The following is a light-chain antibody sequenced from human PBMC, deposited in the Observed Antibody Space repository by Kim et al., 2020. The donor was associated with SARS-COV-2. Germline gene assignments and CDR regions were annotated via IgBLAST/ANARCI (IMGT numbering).Light chain of an antibody. CDR3: LQHDSYPLT. J-gene: IGKJ4*01. CDR1: QGISSY. V-gene: IGKV1-17*03. CDR2: AAS. Sequence: ASVGERVTITCRASQGISSYLAWFQQKPGQVPKRLIYAASSLQSGVPSRFSGSGSGKEFTLTISSLQPEDFATYYCLQHDSYPLTFGGGTKVDIK.